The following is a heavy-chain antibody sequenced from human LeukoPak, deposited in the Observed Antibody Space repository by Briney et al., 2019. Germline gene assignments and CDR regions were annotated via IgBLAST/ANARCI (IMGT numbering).Heavy chain of an antibody. V-gene: IGHV3-23*01. J-gene: IGHJ5*02. CDR2: IRGSGGST. D-gene: IGHD3-10*01. CDR1: GFTPTRDA. Sequence: GGSLRLSCAASGFTPTRDAMSCVRPAPGKGLEWVSAIRGSGGSTYHADSVKGRFTISRDNSKNTLYLQMNSLRDEDTAVYDCAKDSARRARGEFDPWGQGTLVTVSS. CDR3: AKDSARRARGEFDP.